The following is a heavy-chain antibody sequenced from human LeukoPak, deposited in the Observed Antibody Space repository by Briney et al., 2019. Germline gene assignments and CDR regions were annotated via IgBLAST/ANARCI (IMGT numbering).Heavy chain of an antibody. J-gene: IGHJ5*02. D-gene: IGHD2-21*01. V-gene: IGHV4-39*01. CDR2: IYYSGST. Sequence: PSETLSLTCTVSGGSISSSSYYWGWIRQPPGKGPEWIGSIYYSGSTYYNPSLKSRVTISVDTSKNQFSLKLSSVTAADTAVYYCASPPIVGGVTGPFDPWGQGTLVTVSS. CDR1: GGSISSSSYY. CDR3: ASPPIVGGVTGPFDP.